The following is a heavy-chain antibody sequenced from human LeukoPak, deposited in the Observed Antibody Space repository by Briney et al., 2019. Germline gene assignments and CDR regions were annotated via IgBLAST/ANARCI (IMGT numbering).Heavy chain of an antibody. CDR3: ARRAARGYDYLPIANLYYFDY. Sequence: SETLSLTCAVYGGSFSSYYWSWIRQPPGKGLEWIGEINHSGSTNYNPSLKSRVTISVDTSKNQFSLKLSSVTAADTAVYYCARRAARGYDYLPIANLYYFDYWGQGTLVTVSS. CDR1: GGSFSSYY. J-gene: IGHJ4*02. V-gene: IGHV4-34*01. D-gene: IGHD5-12*01. CDR2: INHSGST.